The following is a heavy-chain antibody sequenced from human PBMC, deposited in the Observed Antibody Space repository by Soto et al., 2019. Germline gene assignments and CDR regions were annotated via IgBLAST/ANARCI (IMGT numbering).Heavy chain of an antibody. V-gene: IGHV3-53*01. CDR2: IYSGGST. CDR1: GFTVSSNY. Sequence: GGSLRLSCAASGFTVSSNYMSWVRQAPGKGLEWVSVIYSGGSTYYADSVKGRFTISRDNSKNTLYLQMNSLRAEDTAVYYCARDKWSGYCSGGSCRYGMDVWGQGTTVTVSS. J-gene: IGHJ6*02. CDR3: ARDKWSGYCSGGSCRYGMDV. D-gene: IGHD2-15*01.